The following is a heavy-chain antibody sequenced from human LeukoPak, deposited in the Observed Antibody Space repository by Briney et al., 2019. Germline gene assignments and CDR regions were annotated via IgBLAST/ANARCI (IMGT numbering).Heavy chain of an antibody. CDR2: ISSSSTI. D-gene: IGHD4-17*01. CDR3: ARADYGDYAVVDGFDY. CDR1: GFTFSSYS. V-gene: IGHV3-48*02. Sequence: GGSLRLSCAASGFTFSSYSMNWVRQAPGKGLEWVSYISSSSTIYYADSVKGRFTISRDNAKNSLYLQMNSLRDEDTAVYYCARADYGDYAVVDGFDYWGQGTLVTVSS. J-gene: IGHJ4*02.